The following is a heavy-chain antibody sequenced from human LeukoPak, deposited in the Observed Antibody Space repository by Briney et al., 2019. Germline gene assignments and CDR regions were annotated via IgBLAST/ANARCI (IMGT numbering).Heavy chain of an antibody. V-gene: IGHV4-38-2*02. Sequence: LETLSLTCNVSGYSISSGYYWGWIRQPPGKGLEWIGSIYHSGSTYCNPSLKSRVTISVDTSKNQFSLKLSSVTAADTAVYYCARKRGDYRTFDYWGQGTLVTVSS. J-gene: IGHJ4*02. CDR3: ARKRGDYRTFDY. CDR1: GYSISSGYY. D-gene: IGHD4-17*01. CDR2: IYHSGST.